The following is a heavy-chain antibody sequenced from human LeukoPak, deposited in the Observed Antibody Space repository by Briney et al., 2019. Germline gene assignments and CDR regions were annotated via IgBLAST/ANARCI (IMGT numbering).Heavy chain of an antibody. CDR2: ISGSGDAI. J-gene: IGHJ4*02. V-gene: IGHV3-11*01. CDR3: ASLYDSTGFCFDY. Sequence: GGSLRLSCVVSGFRSSDYHMSWIRQTPGKGLEFISYISGSGDAIYYADSVKGRFTISRDNAKNSLYLQLDSLSAEDTAVYYCASLYDSTGFCFDYWGQGALVTVSS. CDR1: GFRSSDYH. D-gene: IGHD3-22*01.